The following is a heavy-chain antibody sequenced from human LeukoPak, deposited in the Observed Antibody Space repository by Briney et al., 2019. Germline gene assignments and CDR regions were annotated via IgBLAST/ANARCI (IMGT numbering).Heavy chain of an antibody. Sequence: GRSLRLSCAASGFTFSSYAMHWVRQAPGKGLEWVAIISYDGSNKYYADSVKGRFTISRYNSKNTLYLQMNSLRAEDTAVYYCARDRYSSSCFDYWGQGTLVTVSS. CDR1: GFTFSSYA. J-gene: IGHJ4*02. D-gene: IGHD6-13*01. CDR3: ARDRYSSSCFDY. CDR2: ISYDGSNK. V-gene: IGHV3-30*04.